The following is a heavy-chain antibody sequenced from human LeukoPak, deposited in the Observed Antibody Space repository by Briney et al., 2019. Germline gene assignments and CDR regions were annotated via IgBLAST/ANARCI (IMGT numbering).Heavy chain of an antibody. CDR1: GVTFSSYS. CDR3: ARVGITGTDY. Sequence: GGSLRLSCAASGVTFSSYSMNWVRQAPGKGREWVSSISSSSSYIYYADSVKGRFTISRDNAKNSLYLQMNSLRAEDTAVYYCARVGITGTDYWGQGTLVTVSS. CDR2: ISSSSSYI. V-gene: IGHV3-21*01. D-gene: IGHD1-20*01. J-gene: IGHJ4*02.